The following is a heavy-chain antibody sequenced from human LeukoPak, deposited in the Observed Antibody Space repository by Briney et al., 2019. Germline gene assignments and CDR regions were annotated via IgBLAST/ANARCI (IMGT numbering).Heavy chain of an antibody. CDR3: AKTTAGYSSGRYPGWPIDY. CDR2: ISGSGGDT. Sequence: SGESLRLSCVASGFTFRSYAIYWVRQAPGKGLEWVSGISGSGGDTYFADSVKGRFTISGDNSKDTVFLQMDSLRAEDTAVYYCAKTTAGYSSGRYPGWPIDYWGQGTLVTVSS. V-gene: IGHV3-23*01. D-gene: IGHD2-15*01. J-gene: IGHJ4*02. CDR1: GFTFRSYA.